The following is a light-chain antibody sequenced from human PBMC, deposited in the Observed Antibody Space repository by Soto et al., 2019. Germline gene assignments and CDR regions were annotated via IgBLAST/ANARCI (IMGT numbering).Light chain of an antibody. CDR3: QQYNNWLLT. Sequence: EVVMTQSQASLSVSPGERSTLSCRATQSVSSNLAWYQQKPGQAPRLLIYAASTRATGIPATFSGSGSGTEFTLTISSLQSEDFAVYYCQQYNNWLLTFGGGTKVDIK. V-gene: IGKV3-15*01. CDR2: AAS. CDR1: QSVSSN. J-gene: IGKJ4*01.